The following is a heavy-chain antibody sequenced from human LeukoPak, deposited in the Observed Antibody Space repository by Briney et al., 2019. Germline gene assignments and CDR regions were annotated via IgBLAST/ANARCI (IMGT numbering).Heavy chain of an antibody. D-gene: IGHD5-24*01. V-gene: IGHV4-39*07. CDR1: GGSISSSSYY. Sequence: PSETLSLTCTVSGGSISSSSYYWGWIRQPPGKGLEWIGSIYYSGSTYYNPSLKSRVTISVDMSKNQFSLKLRSVTAADTAVYYCVKGRDGYDIWGQGTMVTVSS. CDR2: IYYSGST. CDR3: VKGRDGYDI. J-gene: IGHJ3*02.